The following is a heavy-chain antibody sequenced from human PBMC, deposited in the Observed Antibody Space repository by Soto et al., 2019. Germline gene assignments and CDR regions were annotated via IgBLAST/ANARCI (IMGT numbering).Heavy chain of an antibody. J-gene: IGHJ5*02. CDR1: GFTFSNYG. CDR2: LSYDGSKI. V-gene: IGHV3-30*18. CDR3: AKDLRRAAHWFDR. Sequence: QVQLVESGGGVVQPGASLKLSCVASGFTFSNYGMHWVRQAPGKGLEWVAGLSYDGSKIDYGDPVKGRFPVSRDISKKTLYLQKNSLTAGDTAVYDCAKDLRRAAHWFDRWGRGTLVTVSS.